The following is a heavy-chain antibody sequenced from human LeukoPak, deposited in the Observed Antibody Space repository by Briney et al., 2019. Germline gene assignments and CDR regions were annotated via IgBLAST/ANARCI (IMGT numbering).Heavy chain of an antibody. CDR2: IKQDGSDK. J-gene: IGHJ4*02. D-gene: IGHD2-2*01. CDR3: ATQTYALFDY. V-gene: IGHV3-7*03. CDR1: GSTFSSHW. Sequence: GGSLRLSCVASGSTFSSHWMSWVRQAPGKGLEWVGNIKQDGSDKYHADSVKGRFTISRDNAKNSLYLQMSSLRAEDTAVYYCATQTYALFDYWGQGTLVTVSS.